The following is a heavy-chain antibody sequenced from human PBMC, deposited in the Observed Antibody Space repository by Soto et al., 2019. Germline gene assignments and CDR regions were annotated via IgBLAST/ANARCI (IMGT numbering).Heavy chain of an antibody. CDR1: GFTFSSYG. Sequence: GVLRLSCAASGFTFSSYGIHWVRQAPGKGLEWVSSISSNGGTIFYADSVKGRFTISRDNAKNSLYLQMNSLRVEDTAVYYCARDSSSWNSPWDAFDIWGQGTMVTVSS. CDR2: ISSNGGTI. D-gene: IGHD6-13*01. V-gene: IGHV3-48*04. CDR3: ARDSSSWNSPWDAFDI. J-gene: IGHJ3*02.